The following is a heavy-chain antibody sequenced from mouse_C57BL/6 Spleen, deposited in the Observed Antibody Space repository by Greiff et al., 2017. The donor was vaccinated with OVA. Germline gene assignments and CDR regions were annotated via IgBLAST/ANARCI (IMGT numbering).Heavy chain of an antibody. CDR2: IDPETGGT. Sequence: QVQLQQSGAELVRPGASVTLSCKASGYTFTDYEMHWVKQTPVHGLEWIGAIDPETGGTAYNQKFKGKAILTADKSSSTAYMELRSLSSEASAVYYCTSIVMGDYCGQGTSVTVSS. D-gene: IGHD1-1*02. CDR1: GYTFTDYE. J-gene: IGHJ4*01. V-gene: IGHV1-15*01. CDR3: TSIVMGDY.